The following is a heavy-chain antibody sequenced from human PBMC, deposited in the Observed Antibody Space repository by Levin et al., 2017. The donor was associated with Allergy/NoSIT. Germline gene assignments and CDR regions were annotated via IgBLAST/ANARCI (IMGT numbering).Heavy chain of an antibody. Sequence: LSLTCAASGFTFSSYSMNWVRQAPGKGLEWVSSISSSSSYIYYADSVKGRFTISRDNAKNSLYLQMNSLRAEDTAVYYCARGTWFRELSGYMDVWGKGTTVTVSS. CDR2: ISSSSSYI. J-gene: IGHJ6*03. V-gene: IGHV3-21*01. CDR1: GFTFSSYS. CDR3: ARGTWFRELSGYMDV. D-gene: IGHD3-10*01.